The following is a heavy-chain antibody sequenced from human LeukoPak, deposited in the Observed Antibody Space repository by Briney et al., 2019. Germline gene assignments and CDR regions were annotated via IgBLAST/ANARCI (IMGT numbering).Heavy chain of an antibody. J-gene: IGHJ4*02. Sequence: PGGSLRLSCAASGFTFDDYAMHWVRQAPGKGLEWVSGISWNSGSIGYADSVKGRFTISRDNAKNSLYLQMNSLRAEDTALYYCAKDIVRYFDWLLANFDYWGQGTLATVSS. V-gene: IGHV3-9*01. CDR1: GFTFDDYA. CDR2: ISWNSGSI. D-gene: IGHD3-9*01. CDR3: AKDIVRYFDWLLANFDY.